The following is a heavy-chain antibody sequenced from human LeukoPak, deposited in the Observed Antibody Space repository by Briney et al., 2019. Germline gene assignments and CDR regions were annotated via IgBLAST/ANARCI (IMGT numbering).Heavy chain of an antibody. CDR1: GYTFTGYY. J-gene: IGHJ5*02. V-gene: IGHV1-2*02. CDR2: INPNSGGT. CDR3: AREKLLWKNWFDP. Sequence: ASVKVSCKASGYTFTGYYMHRVRQAPGQGLEWMGWINPNSGGTNYAQKFQGRVTMTRDTSISTAYMELSRLRSDDTAVYYCAREKLLWKNWFDPWGQGTLVTVSS. D-gene: IGHD3-10*01.